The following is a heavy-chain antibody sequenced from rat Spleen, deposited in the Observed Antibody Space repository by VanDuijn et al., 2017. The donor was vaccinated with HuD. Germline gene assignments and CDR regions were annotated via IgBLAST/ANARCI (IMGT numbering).Heavy chain of an antibody. CDR3: TTDNHYSSYLH. CDR1: GFTFSDYG. V-gene: IGHV5-29*01. CDR2: ISYGDISGHSGT. D-gene: IGHD1-2*01. Sequence: EVQLVESGGGLVQPGRSLKLSCAASGFTFSDYGVAWVRQAPTTGMGWVATISYGDISGHSGTYYRDSVKGRFTISRDNAKSTLYLQMDSLSSEDTATYYSTTDNHYSSYLHWGQEVMATFSS. J-gene: IGHJ2*01.